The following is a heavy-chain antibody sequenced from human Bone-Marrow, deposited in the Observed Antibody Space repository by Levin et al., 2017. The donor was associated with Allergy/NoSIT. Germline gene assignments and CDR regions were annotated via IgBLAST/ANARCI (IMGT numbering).Heavy chain of an antibody. Sequence: KISCKASGGNINHGFSWVRQAPGQGLEWMGGIIPLFGTVNYAQKFQGRITISADDSTSTVFMELSSLRSEDTAMYYCARDSVDEGDYVIHMDVWGQGTTVTVSS. J-gene: IGHJ6*02. D-gene: IGHD4-17*01. CDR1: GGNINHG. CDR3: ARDSVDEGDYVIHMDV. V-gene: IGHV1-69*01. CDR2: IIPLFGTV.